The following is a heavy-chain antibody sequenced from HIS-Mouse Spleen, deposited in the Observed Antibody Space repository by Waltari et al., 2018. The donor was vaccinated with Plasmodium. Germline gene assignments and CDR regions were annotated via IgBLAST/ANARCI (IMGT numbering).Heavy chain of an antibody. Sequence: EVQLVESGGGLVQPGGSLRLSCAASGFTFSSYWMSWVRQARGKGMEWVAKIRQDGSEKDYVDSVKGRFTISRDNAKNSLYLQMNSLRAEDTAVYYCASSWYWYFDLWGRGTLVTVSS. D-gene: IGHD6-13*01. CDR1: GFTFSSYW. CDR3: ASSWYWYFDL. CDR2: IRQDGSEK. J-gene: IGHJ2*01. V-gene: IGHV3-7*01.